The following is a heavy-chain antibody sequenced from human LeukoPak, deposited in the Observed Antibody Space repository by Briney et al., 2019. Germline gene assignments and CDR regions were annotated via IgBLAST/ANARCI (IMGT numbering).Heavy chain of an antibody. V-gene: IGHV4-61*01. D-gene: IGHD3-22*01. J-gene: IGHJ3*02. CDR1: GGSVSSGSYY. CDR3: ARDPYYYDGYDAFDI. Sequence: SETLSLTCTVSGGSVSSGSYYWSWIRQPPGKGLEWIGYIYYSGSTNYNPSLKSRVTISVDTSKNQFSLKLSSVTAADTAVYYCARDPYYYDGYDAFDIWGQGTMVTVSS. CDR2: IYYSGST.